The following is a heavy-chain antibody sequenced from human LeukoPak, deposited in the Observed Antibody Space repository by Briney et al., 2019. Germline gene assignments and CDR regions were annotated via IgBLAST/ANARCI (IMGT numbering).Heavy chain of an antibody. CDR3: AARGYCGGDCYPPNAFDI. D-gene: IGHD2-21*02. Sequence: ASVRVSCKASGYTFTSFDINWVRQATGQVLEWMGWMNPNSGNTGYAQKFQGRVTMTRNTSISTAYMELSSLRSEDTAVYYCAARGYCGGDCYPPNAFDIWGQGTMVPVSS. V-gene: IGHV1-8*01. CDR1: GYTFTSFD. J-gene: IGHJ3*02. CDR2: MNPNSGNT.